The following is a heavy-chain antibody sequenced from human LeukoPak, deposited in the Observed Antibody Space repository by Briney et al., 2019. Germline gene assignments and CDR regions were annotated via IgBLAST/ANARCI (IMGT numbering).Heavy chain of an antibody. V-gene: IGHV1-2*02. J-gene: IGHJ4*02. CDR3: ARDPNRWIAAASYFDY. CDR2: INPNSGGT. D-gene: IGHD6-13*01. CDR1: GYTFTGYY. Sequence: ASVKVSCKASGYTFTGYYMHWVRQAPGQGLEWMGWINPNSGGTNYAQKFQGRVTMTRDTSISTAYMELSRLRSDDTAVYYCARDPNRWIAAASYFDYWGQGTLVTVSS.